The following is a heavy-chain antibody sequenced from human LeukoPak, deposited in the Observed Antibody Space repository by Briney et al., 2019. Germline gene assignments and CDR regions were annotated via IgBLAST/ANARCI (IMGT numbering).Heavy chain of an antibody. CDR1: GGSISNGSYY. V-gene: IGHV4-31*03. Sequence: SQTLSLTCTVAGGSISNGSYYWSWIRQHPGKGLEWIGCIYYSGSTYYNPSLKSRLTISLDTSKNQFSLKLTSVTAADTAVYYCARDGRLWFGETKGFYPWGQGTLVTVSS. CDR2: IYYSGST. CDR3: ARDGRLWFGETKGFYP. J-gene: IGHJ5*02. D-gene: IGHD3-10*01.